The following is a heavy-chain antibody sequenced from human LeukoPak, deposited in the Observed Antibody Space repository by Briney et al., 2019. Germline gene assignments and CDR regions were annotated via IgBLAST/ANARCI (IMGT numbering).Heavy chain of an antibody. V-gene: IGHV3-48*02. J-gene: IGHJ4*02. D-gene: IGHD4-17*01. CDR2: ISSSSSTI. Sequence: GGSLRLSCAASGFTFSSYSMNWVRQAPGKGLEWVSYISSSSSTIYYADSVKGRFTISRDNVKNSLYLQMNSLRDEDTAVYYCAISTVTTLDYWGQGTLVTVSS. CDR3: AISTVTTLDY. CDR1: GFTFSSYS.